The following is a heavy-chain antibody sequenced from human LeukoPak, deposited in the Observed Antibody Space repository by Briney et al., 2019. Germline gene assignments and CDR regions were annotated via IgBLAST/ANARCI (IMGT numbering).Heavy chain of an antibody. V-gene: IGHV1-18*01. D-gene: IGHD5-18*01. CDR1: GYIFTNYG. CDR2: IGTHNGNT. CDR3: ARGGYRHGYDY. Sequence: GASVKVSCKASGYIFTNYGISWVRQAPGQGLEWMGGIGTHNGNTNYAHKVQGRGTMTTDTSTSTAYMELRSLRFDDPPVYYCARGGYRHGYDYWGQGPLVPVSS. J-gene: IGHJ4*02.